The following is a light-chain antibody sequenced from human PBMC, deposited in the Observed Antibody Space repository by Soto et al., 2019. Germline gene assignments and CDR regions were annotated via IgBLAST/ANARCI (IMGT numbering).Light chain of an antibody. J-gene: IGKJ3*01. CDR1: QSVGNN. CDR2: GPS. Sequence: SVSPGERATLSCSASQSVGNNLAWYQQKPGQAPRLLIYGPSTRATGIPARFSGSGSGTDFTLTISSLEPEDFAVYYCQQRSNWPPFAFGPGTKVDIK. V-gene: IGKV3-11*01. CDR3: QQRSNWPPFA.